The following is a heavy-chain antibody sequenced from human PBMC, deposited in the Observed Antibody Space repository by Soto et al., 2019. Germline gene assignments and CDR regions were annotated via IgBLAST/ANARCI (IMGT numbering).Heavy chain of an antibody. CDR2: ISYDGSNK. V-gene: IGHV3-30*03. J-gene: IGHJ6*02. CDR3: ARDPELIVATTHYYYGMDV. D-gene: IGHD5-12*01. CDR1: GFTFSSYG. Sequence: QVQLVESGGGVVQPGRSLRLSCAASGFTFSSYGMHWVRQAPGKGLEWVAVISYDGSNKYYADSVKGRFTISRDNSKNTLYLQMNSLRAEDTAVYYCARDPELIVATTHYYYGMDVWGQGTTVTVSS.